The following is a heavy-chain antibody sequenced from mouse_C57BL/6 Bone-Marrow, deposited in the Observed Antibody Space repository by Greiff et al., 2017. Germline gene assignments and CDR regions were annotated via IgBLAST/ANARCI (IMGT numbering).Heavy chain of an antibody. V-gene: IGHV1-64*01. CDR3: ARYAYGNYEDY. CDR2: IHPNSGST. Sequence: QVQLQQPGAELVKPGASVKLSCKASGYTFTSYWMHWVKQRPGQGLEWIGMIHPNSGSTNYNEKFKSKATLTVDKSSSTAYMQLSSLTSDASAVYYCARYAYGNYEDYWGQGTTLTVSS. D-gene: IGHD2-1*01. J-gene: IGHJ2*01. CDR1: GYTFTSYW.